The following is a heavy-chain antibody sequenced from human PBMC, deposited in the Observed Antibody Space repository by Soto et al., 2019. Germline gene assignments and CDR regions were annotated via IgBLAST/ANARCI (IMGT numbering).Heavy chain of an antibody. Sequence: VQLQESGPGLVTPSQTLSLTCTVFGGSVSIGDYLWSWIRQRPGKGLDWIGYIHDSGNTYYNTSLKSLVTISLDTSKNQFSLKVTSMTAADTAVYFCARARGGDSGDYASLFDRWGQGNLVTVSS. V-gene: IGHV4-30-4*01. CDR3: ARARGGDSGDYASLFDR. D-gene: IGHD4-17*01. CDR1: GGSVSIGDYL. CDR2: IHDSGNT. J-gene: IGHJ5*02.